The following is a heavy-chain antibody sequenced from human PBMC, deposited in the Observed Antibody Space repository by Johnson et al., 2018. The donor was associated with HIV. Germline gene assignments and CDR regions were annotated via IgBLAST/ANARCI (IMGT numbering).Heavy chain of an antibody. CDR1: GFTFGNYW. V-gene: IGHV3-7*03. Sequence: VQLVESGGGLVQPGRPLRLSCAASGFTFGNYWMTWVRQAPGNGLEWVATIKLDGSDKYYLDFVKGRFTISRDNGRNSLYLQMNSLRAEDTAVYYCARKGDAFDIWGQGTKVTVSS. CDR2: IKLDGSDK. J-gene: IGHJ3*02. CDR3: ARKGDAFDI.